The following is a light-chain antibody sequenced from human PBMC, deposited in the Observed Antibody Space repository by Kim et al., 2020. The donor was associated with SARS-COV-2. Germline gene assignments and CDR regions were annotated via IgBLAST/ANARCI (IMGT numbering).Light chain of an antibody. V-gene: IGKV3-11*01. J-gene: IGKJ1*01. Sequence: ALAERATLSRRANQSVGTAVSWYQHKLGQAPRLLIFDAPNRATGTPARFSGSVSVTDFTLTITSLEPEDFAVYYCQLRGQWPPWTFGQGTKVDIK. CDR3: QLRGQWPPWT. CDR2: DAP. CDR1: QSVGTA.